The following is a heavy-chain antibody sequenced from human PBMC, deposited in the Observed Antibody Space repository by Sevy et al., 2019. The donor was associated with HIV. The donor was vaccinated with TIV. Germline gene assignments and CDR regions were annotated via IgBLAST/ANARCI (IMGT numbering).Heavy chain of an antibody. V-gene: IGHV3-23*01. Sequence: GGSLRLSCAASGFTFSTYAMGWVRQAPGKGLEWVSGISNSGNDIYYAGSVEGRFTISRDNSKGTLFLEMNNLGAEDTAVYYCAKDGAPYCTGGICFPYWYFDLWGRGALVTVSS. J-gene: IGHJ2*01. CDR3: AKDGAPYCTGGICFPYWYFDL. CDR1: GFTFSTYA. CDR2: ISNSGNDI. D-gene: IGHD2-8*02.